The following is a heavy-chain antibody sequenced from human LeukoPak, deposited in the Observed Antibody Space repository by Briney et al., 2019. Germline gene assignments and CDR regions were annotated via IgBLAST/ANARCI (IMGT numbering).Heavy chain of an antibody. Sequence: GASVKVSYKASGYTFTSYYMHWVRQAPGQGLEWMGIINPSGGSTSYAQKFQGRVTMTRDTSTSTVYMELSSLRSEDTAVYYCARAGITIFGVVIGLDYWGQGTLVTVSS. J-gene: IGHJ4*02. D-gene: IGHD3-3*01. CDR1: GYTFTSYY. V-gene: IGHV1-46*01. CDR2: INPSGGST. CDR3: ARAGITIFGVVIGLDY.